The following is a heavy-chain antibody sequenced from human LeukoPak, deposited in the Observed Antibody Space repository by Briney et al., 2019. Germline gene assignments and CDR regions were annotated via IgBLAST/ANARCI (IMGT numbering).Heavy chain of an antibody. CDR2: ISGSGGST. CDR3: AKGIYYYYGMDV. V-gene: IGHV3-23*01. J-gene: IGHJ6*02. CDR1: VFTFSSYA. Sequence: SGGSLRLSCAASVFTFSSYAMSWVRQAPGKGLEWVSAISGSGGSTYYADSVKGRFTISRDNSKNTLYLQMNSLRAEDTAVYYCAKGIYYYYGMDVWGQGATVTVSS.